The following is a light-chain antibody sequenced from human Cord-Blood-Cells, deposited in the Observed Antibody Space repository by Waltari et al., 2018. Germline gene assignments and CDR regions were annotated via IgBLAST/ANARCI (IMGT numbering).Light chain of an antibody. CDR3: QAWDSSTWV. J-gene: IGLJ3*02. Sequence: SYELTQPPSVSVYPGQTASIPCSGDKLGDKYACCFQQKPGQSPVLVIYHDSKRPSGIPERFSGSNSGNTATLTISGTQAMDEADYYCQAWDSSTWVFGGGTKLTVL. CDR1: KLGDKY. CDR2: HDS. V-gene: IGLV3-1*01.